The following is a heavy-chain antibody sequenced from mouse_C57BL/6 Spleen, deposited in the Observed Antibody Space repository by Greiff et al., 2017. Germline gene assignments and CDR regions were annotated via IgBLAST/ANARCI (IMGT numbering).Heavy chain of an antibody. D-gene: IGHD2-1*01. CDR3: ARSGGNYDAMDY. V-gene: IGHV1-52*01. CDR2: IYPSDSET. J-gene: IGHJ4*01. Sequence: QVQLQQSGAELVRPGSSVKLSCKASGYTFTSYWMHWVKQRPIQGLEWIGNIYPSDSETHYNQKFKDKATLTVDKSSSTADMQLSSLTSEDSAVYYCARSGGNYDAMDYWGQGTSVTVSS. CDR1: GYTFTSYW.